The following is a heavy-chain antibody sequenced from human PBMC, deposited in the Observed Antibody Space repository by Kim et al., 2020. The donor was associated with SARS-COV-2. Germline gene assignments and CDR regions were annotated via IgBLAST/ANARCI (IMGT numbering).Heavy chain of an antibody. CDR3: ARGGWRSGSCDY. V-gene: IGHV3-21*01. Sequence: GGSLRLSCAASGFTFSGYSMNWVRQAPGKGLEWVSSISSSSTSIFSPDSMKGRFTISRDNAKNTLYLQMNSLRADDTAVYYCARGGWRSGSCDYWGQRTLVTLS. CDR2: ISSSSTSI. D-gene: IGHD2-8*02. CDR1: GFTFSGYS. J-gene: IGHJ4*02.